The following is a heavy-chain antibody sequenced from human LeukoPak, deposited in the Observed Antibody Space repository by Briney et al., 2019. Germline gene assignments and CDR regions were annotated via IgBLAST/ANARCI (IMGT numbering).Heavy chain of an antibody. J-gene: IGHJ4*02. CDR2: IRNGGNTI. Sequence: GGSLRLSCAASGFAFSDYYMGWIRQAPGKGLEWVAYIRNGGNTIYYADSVKGRFTISRDNAKNSLYLQMNSLRAEDTAVYYCARPWGYWGQGTLVTVSS. CDR1: GFAFSDYY. CDR3: ARPWGY. D-gene: IGHD3-16*01. V-gene: IGHV3-11*01.